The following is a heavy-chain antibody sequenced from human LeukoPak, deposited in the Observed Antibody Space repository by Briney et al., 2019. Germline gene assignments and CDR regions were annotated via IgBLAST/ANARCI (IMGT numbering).Heavy chain of an antibody. CDR2: ISNSGSPI. CDR3: AGGPQYGGSFAY. V-gene: IGHV3-48*03. Sequence: GGSLGLSCATSGFIFSGYEMAWVRQAPGMGLEWVSYISNSGSPIKYGDAVKGRFTISRDNSKNSVYLQMNSLSAEDTALYFCAGGPQYGGSFAYWGQGTLVTVSS. CDR1: GFIFSGYE. D-gene: IGHD1-26*01. J-gene: IGHJ4*02.